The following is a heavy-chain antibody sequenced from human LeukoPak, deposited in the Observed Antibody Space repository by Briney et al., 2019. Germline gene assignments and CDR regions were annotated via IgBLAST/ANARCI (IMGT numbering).Heavy chain of an antibody. J-gene: IGHJ3*02. Sequence: GGSLRLSCAASGLTFSSYGMHWVRQAPGKGLEWVAVISYDGSNKYYADSVKGRFTISRDNSKNTLYLQMNSLRAKDTAVYYCAKDRSGSYPTTAFDIWGQGTMVTVSS. V-gene: IGHV3-30*18. CDR2: ISYDGSNK. CDR3: AKDRSGSYPTTAFDI. D-gene: IGHD1-26*01. CDR1: GLTFSSYG.